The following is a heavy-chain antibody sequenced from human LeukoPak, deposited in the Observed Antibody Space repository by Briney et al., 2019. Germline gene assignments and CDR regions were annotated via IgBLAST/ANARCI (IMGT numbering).Heavy chain of an antibody. CDR1: GGSFSGYY. CDR3: ARGGYCSSTSCYTLDY. Sequence: SETLSLTXAVYGGSFSGYYWSWIRQPPGKGLEWIGEINHSGSTNYNPSLKSRVTISVDTSKNQFSLKLSSVTAADTAVYYCARGGYCSSTSCYTLDYWGQGTLVTVSS. J-gene: IGHJ4*02. CDR2: INHSGST. D-gene: IGHD2-2*02. V-gene: IGHV4-34*01.